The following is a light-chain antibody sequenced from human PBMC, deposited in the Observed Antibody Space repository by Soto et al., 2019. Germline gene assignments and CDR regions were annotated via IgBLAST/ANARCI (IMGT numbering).Light chain of an antibody. Sequence: EIVMTQSPATLSVSPGERATLSCRASQSVSSNLAWYQQKPGQAPRLLIYGASTRATGIPARFSGSGSGTEFTLTISSLHSEDFAVYYCQQNKNWPGTFGQGTKVEIK. CDR3: QQNKNWPGT. J-gene: IGKJ1*01. V-gene: IGKV3-15*01. CDR1: QSVSSN. CDR2: GAS.